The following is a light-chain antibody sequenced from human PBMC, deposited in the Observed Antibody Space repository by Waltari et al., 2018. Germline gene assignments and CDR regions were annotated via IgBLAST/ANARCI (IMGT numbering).Light chain of an antibody. CDR1: SRDVGTYDL. Sequence: QSALTQPASVSGSLGQSITFSCTGTSRDVGTYDLVSWYRQYPGEAPRLMIYAVVKRPSRVSNRFSGSKSGSMASLTISGLQAEDEAHYYCSSYAGGGREVFGGGTKLTVL. CDR3: SSYAGGGREV. CDR2: AVV. J-gene: IGLJ2*01. V-gene: IGLV2-23*02.